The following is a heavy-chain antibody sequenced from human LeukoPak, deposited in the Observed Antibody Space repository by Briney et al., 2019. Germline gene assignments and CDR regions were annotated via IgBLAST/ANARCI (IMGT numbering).Heavy chain of an antibody. CDR1: GYIFTDYY. CDR3: ARRKCSTSCYHFDY. J-gene: IGHJ4*02. Sequence: GASVKVSCKASGYIFTDYYMHWVRQAPGQGLEWMGWINPNSGGTNYAQKFQGRVTMTRDTSISTAYMELSRLRSDDTAVYYCARRKCSTSCYHFDYWGQGTLVTVSS. D-gene: IGHD2-2*01. V-gene: IGHV1-2*02. CDR2: INPNSGGT.